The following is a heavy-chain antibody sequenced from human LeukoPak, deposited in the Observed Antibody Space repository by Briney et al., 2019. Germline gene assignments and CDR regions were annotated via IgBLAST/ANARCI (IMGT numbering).Heavy chain of an antibody. CDR1: GFTVSSNY. CDR3: ARDADYGSGSHLFDY. CDR2: IYSGGST. J-gene: IGHJ4*02. D-gene: IGHD3-10*01. V-gene: IGHV3-66*01. Sequence: PGGSLRLSCAASGFTVSSNYMTWVRQASGKGLEWVSVIYSGGSTYYADSVKGRFTISRDNSKNTLYLQMNSLRAEDTAVYYCARDADYGSGSHLFDYWGQGTLVTVSS.